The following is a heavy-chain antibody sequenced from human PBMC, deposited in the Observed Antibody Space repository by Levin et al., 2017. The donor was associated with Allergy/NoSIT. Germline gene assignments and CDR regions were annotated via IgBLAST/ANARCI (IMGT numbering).Heavy chain of an antibody. CDR2: ISWDGGST. Sequence: LSLTCAASGFTFDDYTMHWVRQAPGKGLEWVSLISWDGGSTYYADSVKGRFTISRDNSKNSLYLQMNSLRTEDTALYYCAKGAVAGPFDYWGQGTLVTVSS. V-gene: IGHV3-43*01. J-gene: IGHJ4*02. CDR3: AKGAVAGPFDY. D-gene: IGHD6-19*01. CDR1: GFTFDDYT.